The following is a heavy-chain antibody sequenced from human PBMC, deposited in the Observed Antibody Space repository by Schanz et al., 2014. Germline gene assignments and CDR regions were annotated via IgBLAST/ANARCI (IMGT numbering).Heavy chain of an antibody. Sequence: DLEESGGGLIQRGESLRLSCSASGFSFSSYSMNWVRQAPGKGLEWLSYIDGKSTTVYYADSVKGRFTVSRDNARNSLYLHMNTLGAEDTAVYYCAREEGWGIAAAGPKHYYYGMDVWGQGTTVTVSS. J-gene: IGHJ6*02. CDR3: AREEGWGIAAAGPKHYYYGMDV. V-gene: IGHV3-48*01. CDR2: IDGKSTTV. D-gene: IGHD6-13*01. CDR1: GFSFSSYS.